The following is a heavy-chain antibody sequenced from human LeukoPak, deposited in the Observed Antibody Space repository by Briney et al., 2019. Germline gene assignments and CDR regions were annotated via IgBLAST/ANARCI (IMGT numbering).Heavy chain of an antibody. Sequence: GESLKISCKGSGYSFTTYWIAWVRQMPGKGLEWVGIIYPGDSDTRYSPSFQGQVTMSADKSISTAYLQWSSLKASDTAMYYCARPGYSSSWPYYFDYWGQGTLVTVSS. V-gene: IGHV5-51*01. CDR3: ARPGYSSSWPYYFDY. D-gene: IGHD6-13*01. CDR2: IYPGDSDT. J-gene: IGHJ4*02. CDR1: GYSFTTYW.